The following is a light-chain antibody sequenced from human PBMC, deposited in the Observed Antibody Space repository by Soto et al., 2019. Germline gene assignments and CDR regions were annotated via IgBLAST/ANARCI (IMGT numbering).Light chain of an antibody. CDR2: KAS. CDR3: QHYNSYSEA. CDR1: QSISSW. Sequence: DIQMTQSPPTLSASLLDRVAIXCRASQSISSWLAWYQQKPGKAPKLLIYKASTLKSGVPSRFSGSGSGTEFTLTISSLQPDDFATYYCQHYNSYSEAFGQGTKVDIK. J-gene: IGKJ1*01. V-gene: IGKV1-5*03.